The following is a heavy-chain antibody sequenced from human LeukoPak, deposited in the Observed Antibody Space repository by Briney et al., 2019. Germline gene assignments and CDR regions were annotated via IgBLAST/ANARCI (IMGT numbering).Heavy chain of an antibody. V-gene: IGHV1-69*13. J-gene: IGHJ4*02. CDR1: GYTFTNYG. D-gene: IGHD3-16*01. CDR2: IIPIFGTA. CDR3: ASGGTDTRRSEYYFDY. Sequence: ASVRVSCKASGYTFTNYGISWVRQAPGQGLEWMGGIIPIFGTANYAQKFQGRVTITADESTSTAYMELSSLRSEDTAVYYCASGGTDTRRSEYYFDYWGQGTLVTVSS.